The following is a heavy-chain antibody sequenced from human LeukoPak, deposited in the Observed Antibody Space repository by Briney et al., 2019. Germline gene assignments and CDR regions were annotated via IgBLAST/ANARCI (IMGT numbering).Heavy chain of an antibody. CDR1: GFTFSSYA. J-gene: IGHJ3*02. Sequence: PGGSLRLSCAASGFTFSSYAMSWVRQAPGKGLEWVSAISGSGGSTYYADSVKGRFTISRDNSKNTLYLQMNSLRAEDTAVYYCAKDLMGPYYYDMGAFDIWGQGTMVTVSS. CDR3: AKDLMGPYYYDMGAFDI. CDR2: ISGSGGST. D-gene: IGHD3-22*01. V-gene: IGHV3-23*01.